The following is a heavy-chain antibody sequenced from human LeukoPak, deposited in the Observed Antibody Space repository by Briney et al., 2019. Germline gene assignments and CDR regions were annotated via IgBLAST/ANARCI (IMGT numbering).Heavy chain of an antibody. D-gene: IGHD3-3*01. CDR1: GGSISYYY. CDR2: IYYSGST. Sequence: SETLSLTCTVSGGSISYYYWSWIRQPPGKGLEWIGYIYYSGSTNYNPSLKSRVTISVDTSKNQFSLKLSSVTAADTAVYYCARVGTYYDFWSGSYTHFDYWGQGTLVTVSS. V-gene: IGHV4-59*01. J-gene: IGHJ4*02. CDR3: ARVGTYYDFWSGSYTHFDY.